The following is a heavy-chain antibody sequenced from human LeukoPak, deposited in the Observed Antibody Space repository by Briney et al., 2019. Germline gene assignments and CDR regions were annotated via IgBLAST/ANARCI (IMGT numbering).Heavy chain of an antibody. CDR2: IKSKTDGGTT. D-gene: IGHD3-3*01. Sequence: PGGSLRLSCAASGFTFSIAWMSWVRQAPGKGLEWVGRIKSKTDGGTTDYAAPVKGRFTISRDDSKNTLYLQMNSLKTEDTAVYYCTTDRQYYDFWSGYSTDSWFDPWGQGTLVTVSS. CDR1: GFTFSIAW. CDR3: TTDRQYYDFWSGYSTDSWFDP. J-gene: IGHJ5*02. V-gene: IGHV3-15*01.